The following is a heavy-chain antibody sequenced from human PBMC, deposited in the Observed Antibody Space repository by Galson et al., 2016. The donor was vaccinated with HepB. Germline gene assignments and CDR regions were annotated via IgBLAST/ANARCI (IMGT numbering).Heavy chain of an antibody. CDR3: AQYGGLADS. J-gene: IGHJ4*02. Sequence: SLRLSCAASGLNFWTYWMTWVRQAPGKGPEWVASISHDGRDQRYVGSVKGRFTISRDNARNSLYLQTNSLRVDDTAVYYCAQYGGLADSWGQGTLVTVSS. D-gene: IGHD3-16*01. CDR1: GLNFWTYW. CDR2: ISHDGRDQ. V-gene: IGHV3-7*01.